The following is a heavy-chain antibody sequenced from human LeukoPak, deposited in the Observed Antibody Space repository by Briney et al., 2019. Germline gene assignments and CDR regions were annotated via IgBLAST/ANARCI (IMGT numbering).Heavy chain of an antibody. J-gene: IGHJ5*02. V-gene: IGHV1-69*05. CDR2: IIPIFGTA. D-gene: IGHD1-26*01. CDR3: ARDGIVGATVGWFDP. Sequence: SVKVSCKASGGTFSSYAISWVRQAPGQGLEWMGGIIPIFGTANYAQKFQGRVTITTDESTSTAYMELSSLRSEDTAMYYCARDGIVGATVGWFDPWGQGTLVTVSS. CDR1: GGTFSSYA.